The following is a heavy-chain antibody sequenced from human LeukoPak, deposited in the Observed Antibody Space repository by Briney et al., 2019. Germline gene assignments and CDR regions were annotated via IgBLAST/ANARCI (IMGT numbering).Heavy chain of an antibody. D-gene: IGHD6-13*01. CDR2: INHSGST. Sequence: PSETPSLTCAVYGGSFSGYYWSWIRQPPGKGLEWIGEINHSGSTNYNPSLKSRVTISVDTSKNQFSLKLSSVTAADTAVYYCARFLAAAGGFDYWGQGTLVTVSS. J-gene: IGHJ4*02. CDR3: ARFLAAAGGFDY. CDR1: GGSFSGYY. V-gene: IGHV4-34*01.